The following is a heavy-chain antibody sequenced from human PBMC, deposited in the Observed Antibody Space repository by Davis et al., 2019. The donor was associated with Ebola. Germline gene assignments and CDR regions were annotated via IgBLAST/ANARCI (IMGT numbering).Heavy chain of an antibody. CDR1: GFTFSDYY. D-gene: IGHD3-3*01. CDR3: ARSGLSFGVVKYHYGMDV. J-gene: IGHJ6*04. CDR2: ISSSGSTK. V-gene: IGHV3-11*01. Sequence: PGGSLRLSCAASGFTFSDYYMSWIRQAPGKGLEWVSYISSSGSTKYYADSVKGRFTISRDNAKNSLYLQMNSLRAEDTAVYYCARSGLSFGVVKYHYGMDVWGKGTTVTVSS.